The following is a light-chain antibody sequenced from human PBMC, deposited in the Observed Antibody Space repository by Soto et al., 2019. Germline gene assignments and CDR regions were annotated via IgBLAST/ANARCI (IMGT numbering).Light chain of an antibody. Sequence: EVVLTQSPAILSLSPGERATLSCRASQSVSVNLGWYQQKPGQAPRPLIYGASSRTTGIPDRFSGSGSGTDFTLTISRLEPEDFAVYYCQQYGSSLPYTFGQGTKVDIK. V-gene: IGKV3-20*01. CDR1: QSVSVN. CDR2: GAS. J-gene: IGKJ2*01. CDR3: QQYGSSLPYT.